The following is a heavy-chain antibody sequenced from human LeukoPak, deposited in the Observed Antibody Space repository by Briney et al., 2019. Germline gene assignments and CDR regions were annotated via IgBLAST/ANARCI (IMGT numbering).Heavy chain of an antibody. CDR3: ARERDGRQQLVLRGGI. J-gene: IGHJ3*02. D-gene: IGHD6-13*01. CDR2: IKQDGSEK. V-gene: IGHV3-7*01. Sequence: QSGGSLRLSCAASGFTFSSYWMSWVRQAPGKGLEWVANIKQDGSEKYYVDSVKGRFTISRDNAKNSLYLQMNSLRAEDTAVYYCARERDGRQQLVLRGGIWGQGTMVTVSS. CDR1: GFTFSSYW.